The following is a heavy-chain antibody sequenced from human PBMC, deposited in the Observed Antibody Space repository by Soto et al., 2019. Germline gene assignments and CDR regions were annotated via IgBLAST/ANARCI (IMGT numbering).Heavy chain of an antibody. Sequence: QVQLVQSGAEVKKPGASVKVSCKASGYTFTSYAMHWVRQAPGQRLEWMGWINAGNGNTKCSQKFQGRVTITRDTSASTAYMELSSLRSEDTAVYYCARGYYDFWSGYFARAEYFQHWGQGTLVTVSS. J-gene: IGHJ1*01. CDR2: INAGNGNT. D-gene: IGHD3-3*01. CDR3: ARGYYDFWSGYFARAEYFQH. CDR1: GYTFTSYA. V-gene: IGHV1-3*01.